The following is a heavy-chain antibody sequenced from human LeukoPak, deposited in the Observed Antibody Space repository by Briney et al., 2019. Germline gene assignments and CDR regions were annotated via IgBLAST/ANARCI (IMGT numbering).Heavy chain of an antibody. J-gene: IGHJ5*02. V-gene: IGHV1-2*02. CDR1: GYTFTDYY. CDR2: INPNSGGT. D-gene: IGHD2-2*01. CDR3: ARATVPAAMSGDWFDP. Sequence: GASVKVSCKASGYTFTDYYIHWVRQAPGQGLEWMGWINPNSGGTNYAQKFQGRVTMTRDTSISTAYMELSRLRSDDTAVYYCARATVPAAMSGDWFDPWGQGTLVTVSS.